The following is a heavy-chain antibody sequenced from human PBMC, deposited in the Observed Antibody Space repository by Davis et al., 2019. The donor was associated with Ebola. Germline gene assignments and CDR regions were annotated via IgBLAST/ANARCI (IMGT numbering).Heavy chain of an antibody. CDR3: GKSNYGGHLDD. Sequence: PGGSLRLSCAASGFIFSNAWMDWVRQAPGKGLEWVASISYDGGSKYYAESVKGRFTISRDNSKNTVSLQMNSLRREDTAVYYCGKSNYGGHLDDWGQGTLISVSS. J-gene: IGHJ4*02. CDR1: GFIFSNAW. D-gene: IGHD4-23*01. CDR2: ISYDGGSK. V-gene: IGHV3-30*18.